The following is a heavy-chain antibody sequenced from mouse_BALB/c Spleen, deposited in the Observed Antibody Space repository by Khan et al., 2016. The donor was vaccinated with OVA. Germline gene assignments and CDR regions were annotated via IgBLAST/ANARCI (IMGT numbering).Heavy chain of an antibody. Sequence: QVQLKESGPGLVAPSQSLSITCTVSGFSLTSYGVNWVRQPPGKGLEWLGVIWDDGSTNYHSDLNYRLSIKQDNSKSQVFLKMHSLPTDDPATYSCAKWYNSYYAIDYWGQGTSVTVSS. D-gene: IGHD1-3*01. J-gene: IGHJ4*01. V-gene: IGHV2-3*01. CDR1: GFSLTSYG. CDR2: IWDDGST. CDR3: AKWYNSYYAIDY.